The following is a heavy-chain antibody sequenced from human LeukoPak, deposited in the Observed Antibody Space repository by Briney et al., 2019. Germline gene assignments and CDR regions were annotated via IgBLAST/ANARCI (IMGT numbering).Heavy chain of an antibody. CDR1: GYTFTGYY. Sequence: ASVKVPCKASGYTFTGYYMHWVRQAPGQGLEWMGWMNPNSGNTGYAQKFQGRVTMTRNTSISTAYMELSSLRSEDTAVYYCARGRGFGEFRPLDYWGQGTLVTVSS. D-gene: IGHD3-10*01. J-gene: IGHJ4*02. CDR2: MNPNSGNT. V-gene: IGHV1-8*02. CDR3: ARGRGFGEFRPLDY.